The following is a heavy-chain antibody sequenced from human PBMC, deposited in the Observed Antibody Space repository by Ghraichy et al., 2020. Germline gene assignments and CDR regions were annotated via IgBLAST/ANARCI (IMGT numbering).Heavy chain of an antibody. CDR1: GFTFRTYW. CDR3: ARGGLYYFDY. J-gene: IGHJ4*02. CDR2: IKNDGNEK. V-gene: IGHV3-7*01. Sequence: LSLTCAASGFTFRTYWMSWVRQAPGKGLEWVAKIKNDGNEKYYVDSVKGRFTISRDNAKNSLYLQMDTLRVEDTAVYYCARGGLYYFDYWGQGTLVTVSS.